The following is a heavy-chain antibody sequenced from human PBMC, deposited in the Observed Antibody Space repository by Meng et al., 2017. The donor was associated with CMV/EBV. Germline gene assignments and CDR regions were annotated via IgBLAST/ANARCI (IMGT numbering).Heavy chain of an antibody. CDR3: ARDPSTTVVTWGYNWFDP. D-gene: IGHD4-23*01. CDR1: GFTFSSYA. J-gene: IGHJ5*02. Sequence: GESLKISCAASGFTFSSYAMSWVRQAPGKGLEWVSYISSSGSTIYYADSVKGRFTISRDNAKNSLYLQMNSLRAEDTAVYYCARDPSTTVVTWGYNWFDPWGQGTLVTVSS. V-gene: IGHV3-48*04. CDR2: ISSSGSTI.